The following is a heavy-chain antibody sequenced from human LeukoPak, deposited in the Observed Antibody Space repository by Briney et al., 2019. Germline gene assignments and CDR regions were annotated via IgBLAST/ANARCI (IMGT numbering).Heavy chain of an antibody. D-gene: IGHD2-2*01. V-gene: IGHV3-23*01. CDR3: AKRDMRCSSTSCYSYYFYGMDV. Sequence: PGGSLRLSCAASGFTFSSYAMSWVRQAPGKGLEWVSGISGSGGSEDYADSVKGRFTISRDNSKNTLYLQMNSLRAEDTAVYYCAKRDMRCSSTSCYSYYFYGMDVWGQGTTVTVSS. CDR1: GFTFSSYA. CDR2: ISGSGGSE. J-gene: IGHJ6*02.